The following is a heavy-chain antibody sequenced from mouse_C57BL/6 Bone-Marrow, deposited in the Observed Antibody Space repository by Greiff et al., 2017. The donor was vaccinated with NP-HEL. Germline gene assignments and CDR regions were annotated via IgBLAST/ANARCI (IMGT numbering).Heavy chain of an antibody. D-gene: IGHD1-1*01. V-gene: IGHV1-69*01. CDR3: ARWGITTVVFDY. CDR2: IDPSDSYT. Sequence: QVQLQQPGAELVMPGASVKLSCKASGYTFTSYWMHWVKQRPGQGLEWIGEIDPSDSYTNYNQKFKGKSTLTVDKSSSTAYMQLSSLTSEDSAVYDCARWGITTVVFDYWGQGTTLTVSS. CDR1: GYTFTSYW. J-gene: IGHJ2*01.